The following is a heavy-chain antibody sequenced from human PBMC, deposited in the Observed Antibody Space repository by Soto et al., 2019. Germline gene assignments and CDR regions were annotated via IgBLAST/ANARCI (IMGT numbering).Heavy chain of an antibody. CDR2: IYPGDSYT. CDR3: XRGYCTTSTSDPWFDP. Sequence: GESLKISCTGVGYSFTSYWIAWVRQMPGKGLEWMGIIYPGDSYTRYNPSFQGQVTISADKSITTAYLQWSSLKASDTAMYYCXRGYCTTSTSDPWFDPWGPGTLVTVSS. CDR1: GYSFTSYW. V-gene: IGHV5-51*01. D-gene: IGHD2-8*01. J-gene: IGHJ5*02.